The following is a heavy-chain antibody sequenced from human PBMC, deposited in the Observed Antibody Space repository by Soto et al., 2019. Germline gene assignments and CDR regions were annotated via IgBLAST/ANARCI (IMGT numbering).Heavy chain of an antibody. CDR2: ISGSGGST. Sequence: EVQLLESGGTLVQPGGSLRLSCAASGFSFSSYAMTWVRQAPGKGLEWVSTISGSGGSTYFADSVKGRFSISRDNSKDTLYLQMHSLSADDTALYYCAKDPFGDLSFYSDFWGQGTLVTVSS. CDR1: GFSFSSYA. D-gene: IGHD3-10*01. J-gene: IGHJ4*02. V-gene: IGHV3-23*01. CDR3: AKDPFGDLSFYSDF.